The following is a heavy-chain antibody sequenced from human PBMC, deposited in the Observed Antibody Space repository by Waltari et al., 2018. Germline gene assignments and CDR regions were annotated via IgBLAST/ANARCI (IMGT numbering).Heavy chain of an antibody. V-gene: IGHV1-8*01. Sequence: QVRLVQSGAEVKKPGASVKVSCKASGYTFTNYDINWVRQVSGQGLEWMGWMKPSSGETGVAQNFRGRVAMTRDTSTGTADMELRGLTSADTAFYYCARGTYIVGYDYWGQGTPVTVSA. CDR3: ARGTYIVGYDY. CDR2: MKPSSGET. CDR1: GYTFTNYD. J-gene: IGHJ4*02. D-gene: IGHD1-26*01.